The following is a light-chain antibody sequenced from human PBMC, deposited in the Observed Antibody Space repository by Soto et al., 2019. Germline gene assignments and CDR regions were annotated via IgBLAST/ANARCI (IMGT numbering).Light chain of an antibody. CDR1: HSINRN. CDR2: SAS. Sequence: DIPMPQSPSSLSAPVGDSVTITCRATHSINRNLKWHQQKPGVAPKLRISSASTLQVGATPSFSGSGSVTDFTLTISSLQPEDFATYYCQQNYGTPNTFGGGTKVVIK. J-gene: IGKJ4*02. V-gene: IGKV1-39*01. CDR3: QQNYGTPNT.